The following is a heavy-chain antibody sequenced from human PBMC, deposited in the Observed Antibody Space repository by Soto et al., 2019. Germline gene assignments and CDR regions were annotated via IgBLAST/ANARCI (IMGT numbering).Heavy chain of an antibody. J-gene: IGHJ6*02. CDR1: GFTFSSYA. CDR2: SSGSGGST. CDR3: AKGIYDFWSVYYGYYSYGMDV. V-gene: IGHV3-23*01. D-gene: IGHD3-3*01. Sequence: GGSLRLSCAASGFTFSSYAMSWVRQAPGKGLEWVSTSSGSGGSTYYADSVKGRVTISRDNSKNTLYLQMNSLRAEDTAVYYCAKGIYDFWSVYYGYYSYGMDVWGQGTTVTVSS.